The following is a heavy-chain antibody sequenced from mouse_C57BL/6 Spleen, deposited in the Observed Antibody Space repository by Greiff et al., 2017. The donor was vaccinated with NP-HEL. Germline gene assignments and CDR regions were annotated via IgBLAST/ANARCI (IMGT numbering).Heavy chain of an antibody. V-gene: IGHV1-82*01. Sequence: VQLQQSGPELVKPGASVKISCKASGYAFSSSWMNWVKQRPGKGLEWIGRIYPGDGDTNYNGKFKGKATLTADKSSSTAYMQLSSLTSEDSAVYFCAKHPGGYWYFDVWGTGTTVTVSS. D-gene: IGHD4-1*01. CDR3: AKHPGGYWYFDV. J-gene: IGHJ1*03. CDR1: GYAFSSSW. CDR2: IYPGDGDT.